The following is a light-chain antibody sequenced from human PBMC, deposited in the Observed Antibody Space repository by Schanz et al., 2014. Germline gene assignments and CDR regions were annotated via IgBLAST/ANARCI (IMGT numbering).Light chain of an antibody. J-gene: IGKJ1*01. CDR1: QSISNW. CDR2: DAS. V-gene: IGKV1-5*01. Sequence: DIQLTQSPSTLSASVGDRVTITCRASQSISNWLAWYQQKPGKAPNLLIFDASSLEGGVPSRFSGSGFGTEFHLTISSLQPEDFATYYCHQVNYYPRTFGQGTKVEIK. CDR3: HQVNYYPRT.